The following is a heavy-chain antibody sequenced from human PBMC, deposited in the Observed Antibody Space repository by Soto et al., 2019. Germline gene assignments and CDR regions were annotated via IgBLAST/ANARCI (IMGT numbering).Heavy chain of an antibody. D-gene: IGHD6-19*01. Sequence: QVQLVQSAAEVGKPGASVKVSCKASGYTFTTIRLSWVRQAPGQGLEWMVWIRPHNGDTQYAQKVQGRVTMTADTSTTTAYMEVRILRPDDTAVFYSARDRSGWYDFWGQGTLVTVSS. V-gene: IGHV1-18*01. J-gene: IGHJ5*01. CDR1: GYTFTTIR. CDR3: ARDRSGWYDF. CDR2: IRPHNGDT.